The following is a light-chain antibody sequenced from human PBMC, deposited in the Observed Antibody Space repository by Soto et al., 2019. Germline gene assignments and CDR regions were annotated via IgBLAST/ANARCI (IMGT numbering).Light chain of an antibody. CDR2: GAS. Sequence: EIVMTQSPATLSVSPGERATLSCRASQSVSSNLAWYQQKPGQAPRLLIYGASTRATGIPARVSGSGSGTEVTLTISSLQSEEFAVYYCQQYKNWPTVGQGTKVEIK. CDR3: QQYKNWPT. J-gene: IGKJ1*01. CDR1: QSVSSN. V-gene: IGKV3-15*01.